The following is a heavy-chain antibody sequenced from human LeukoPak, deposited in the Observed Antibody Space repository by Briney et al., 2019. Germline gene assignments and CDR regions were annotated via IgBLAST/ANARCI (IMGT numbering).Heavy chain of an antibody. CDR2: ISYDGSNK. V-gene: IGHV3-30-3*01. J-gene: IGHJ6*03. CDR3: ARDGALAPSSHYYMDV. CDR1: GFTFSSYW. D-gene: IGHD3-3*02. Sequence: PGGSLRLSCAASGFTFSSYWMHWVRQAPGKGLEWVAVISYDGSNKYYAHSVKGRFTISRDNSKNTLYLQMNSLRAEDTAVYYCARDGALAPSSHYYMDVWGKGTMVTVSS.